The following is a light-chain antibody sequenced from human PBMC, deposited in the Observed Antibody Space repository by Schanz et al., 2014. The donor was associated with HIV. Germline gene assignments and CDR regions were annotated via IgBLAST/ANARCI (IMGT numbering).Light chain of an antibody. Sequence: DIQLTQSPSFLSASVGDRVTITCRASQGISSHLAWYQQKSGQAPRLLIYSASSLQTGVPSRFSGSGSGTEFTLTISGLQPDDFATYYCQQSDTFPYTFGQGTKLEIK. V-gene: IGKV1-9*01. J-gene: IGKJ2*01. CDR3: QQSDTFPYT. CDR2: SAS. CDR1: QGISSH.